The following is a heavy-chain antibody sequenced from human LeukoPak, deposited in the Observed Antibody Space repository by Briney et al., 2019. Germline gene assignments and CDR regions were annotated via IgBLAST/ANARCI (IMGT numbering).Heavy chain of an antibody. J-gene: IGHJ4*02. D-gene: IGHD6-19*01. V-gene: IGHV4-4*07. CDR3: ARLSTPVWHSSGWSYFDY. CDR2: IYTSGST. Sequence: SETLSLTCTVSGGSISSYYWSWIRQPAGKGLEWIGRIYTSGSTNYNPSLKSRVTMSVDTSKNQFSLKLSSVTAADTAVYYCARLSTPVWHSSGWSYFDYWGQGTLVTVSS. CDR1: GGSISSYY.